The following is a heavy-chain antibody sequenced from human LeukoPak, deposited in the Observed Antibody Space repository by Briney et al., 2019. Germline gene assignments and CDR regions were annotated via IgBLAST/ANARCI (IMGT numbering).Heavy chain of an antibody. J-gene: IGHJ4*02. CDR1: GFTFSSYA. V-gene: IGHV3-64*01. Sequence: PGGSLRLSCAASGFTFSSYAMHWVRQAPGKGLEYVSAISSNGGSTYYANSVKGRFTISRDNSKNTLYLQMNSLRAEDTAVYYCAKAAGWHYFDYWGQGTLVTVSS. CDR3: AKAAGWHYFDY. CDR2: ISSNGGST. D-gene: IGHD6-19*01.